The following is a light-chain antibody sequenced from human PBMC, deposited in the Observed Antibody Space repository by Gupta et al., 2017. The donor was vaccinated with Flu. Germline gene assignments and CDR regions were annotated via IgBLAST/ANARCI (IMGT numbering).Light chain of an antibody. CDR2: DAT. J-gene: IGKJ3*01. CDR3: QHSYSIPFA. V-gene: IGKV1-39*01. CDR1: QSIATF. Sequence: GDRVTITCRASQSIATFFNWYQQSPGKAPKLLIYDATNLHNGVPSRFSGSGSGTDFTLTISSLQPEDIASYYCQHSYSIPFAFGPGTKVELK.